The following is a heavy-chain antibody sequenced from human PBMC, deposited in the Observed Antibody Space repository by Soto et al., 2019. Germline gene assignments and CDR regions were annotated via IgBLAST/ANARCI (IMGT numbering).Heavy chain of an antibody. D-gene: IGHD3-3*01. CDR3: ARGGLRFLEWLGWFDP. CDR1: GGSISSGGYY. V-gene: IGHV4-61*08. CDR2: INHSGST. J-gene: IGHJ5*02. Sequence: SETLSLTCTVSGGSISSGGYYWSWILHPPGKGLEWIGEINHSGSTNYNPSLKSRVTISVDTSKNQFSLKLSSVTAADTAVYYCARGGLRFLEWLGWFDPWGQGTLVTVSS.